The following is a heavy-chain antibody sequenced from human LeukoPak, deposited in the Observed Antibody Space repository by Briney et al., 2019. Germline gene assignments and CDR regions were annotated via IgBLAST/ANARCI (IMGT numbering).Heavy chain of an antibody. CDR1: GFTFRSYA. J-gene: IGHJ4*02. CDR2: ISDSASSA. Sequence: GGSLRLSCAASGFTFRSYAMSWVRQAPGKGLAWVSGISDSASSAHYADSVKGRFTISRDNSRNTLYLQMNSLRAEDTAVYYCAKDVKSSTWSARGYFDYWGQGSLVTVAS. V-gene: IGHV3-23*01. CDR3: AKDVKSSTWSARGYFDY. D-gene: IGHD6-13*01.